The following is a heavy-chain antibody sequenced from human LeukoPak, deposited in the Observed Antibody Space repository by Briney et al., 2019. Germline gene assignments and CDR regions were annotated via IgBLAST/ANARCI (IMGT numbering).Heavy chain of an antibody. J-gene: IGHJ6*03. CDR3: AGDILTGYSPPKRNYYYYYMDV. CDR1: GGTFSSYA. Sequence: GASVKVSCKASGGTFSSYAISWVRQAPGQGLEWMGGIIPIFGTANYAQKFQGRVTITADKSTSTAYMELSSLRSEDTAVYYCAGDILTGYSPPKRNYYYYYMDVWGKGTTVTVSS. D-gene: IGHD3-9*01. V-gene: IGHV1-69*06. CDR2: IIPIFGTA.